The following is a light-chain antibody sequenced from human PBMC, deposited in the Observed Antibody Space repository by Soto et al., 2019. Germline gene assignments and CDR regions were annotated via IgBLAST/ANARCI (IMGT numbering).Light chain of an antibody. CDR1: SSDVGGYNY. CDR2: EVS. CDR3: SSYTSSSTLV. J-gene: IGLJ1*01. Sequence: QSALTQPASVSGSPGQSITISCTGTSSDVGGYNYVSWYQQLPGKAPKLMIYEVSNRPSGVSNRFSGSKSGNTASLTISGRQAEDEADYYCSSYTSSSTLVFGTGTKLTVL. V-gene: IGLV2-14*01.